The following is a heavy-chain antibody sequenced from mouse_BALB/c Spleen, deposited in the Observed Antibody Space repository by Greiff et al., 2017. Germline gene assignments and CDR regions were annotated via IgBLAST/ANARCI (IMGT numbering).Heavy chain of an antibody. CDR1: GFTFSSFG. V-gene: IGHV5-17*02. Sequence: EVKVVESGGGLVQPGGSRKLSCAASGFTFSSFGMHWVRQAPEKGLEWVAYISSGSSTIYYADTVKGRFTISRDNPKNTLFLQITSLRSEDTAMYDCARRGSSGPCYAMDYWGQGTSVTVSS. D-gene: IGHD3-1*01. CDR2: ISSGSSTI. CDR3: ARRGSSGPCYAMDY. J-gene: IGHJ4*01.